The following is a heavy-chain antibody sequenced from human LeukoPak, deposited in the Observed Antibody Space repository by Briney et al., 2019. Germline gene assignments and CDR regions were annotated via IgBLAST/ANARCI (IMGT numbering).Heavy chain of an antibody. D-gene: IGHD2-8*02. CDR3: ARGYWYYFDY. Sequence: PGGSLRLSCAASGFTLSSYWMHWVRQVPGKGLVWVSRINPDGSTTTYADSVRGRFTISRDNAKNTLYLQMNSLRAEDTAVYYCARGYWYYFDYWGQGNLVTVSS. V-gene: IGHV3-74*01. CDR1: GFTLSSYW. J-gene: IGHJ4*02. CDR2: INPDGSTT.